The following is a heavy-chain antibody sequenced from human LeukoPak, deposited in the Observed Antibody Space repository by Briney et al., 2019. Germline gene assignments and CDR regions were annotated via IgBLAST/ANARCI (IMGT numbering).Heavy chain of an antibody. CDR3: ARDGEGGYFDY. D-gene: IGHD7-27*01. V-gene: IGHV3-21*01. J-gene: IGHJ4*02. Sequence: GGSLRLSCAASGFTFRPYSMSWVRVRQAPGKGLEWVSSISGSGSYIYQPDSVKGRFTISRDNAKNSLYLEMNSLRAEDTAVYYCARDGEGGYFDYWGQGTLVTVSS. CDR1: GFTFRPYS. CDR2: ISGSGSYI.